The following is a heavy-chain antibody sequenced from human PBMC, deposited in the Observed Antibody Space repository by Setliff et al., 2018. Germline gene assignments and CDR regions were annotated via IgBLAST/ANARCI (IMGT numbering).Heavy chain of an antibody. CDR3: ARDKAKWLVFNRWFDP. CDR2: ISAYNANT. D-gene: IGHD6-19*01. J-gene: IGHJ5*02. CDR1: GYTFTSYG. V-gene: IGHV1-18*01. Sequence: ASVKVSCKASGYTFTSYGISWVRQAPGQGLEWMGWISAYNANTNYAQKLQGRVTMTTDTSTSTAYMELRTLRSDDTAVYYCARDKAKWLVFNRWFDPWGQGTLVTVSS.